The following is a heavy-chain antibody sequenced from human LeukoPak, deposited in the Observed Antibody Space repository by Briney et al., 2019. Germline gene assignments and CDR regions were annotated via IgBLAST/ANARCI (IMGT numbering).Heavy chain of an antibody. Sequence: GGSLRLSCAASGFTVSSNYVSWVRQAPGKGLEWVSVIYSGGSTYYADSVKGRFTISRDNSKNTLYLQMNSLRAEDTAVYYCARDRRTGRRIGYYYYMDVWGKGTTVTVSS. V-gene: IGHV3-66*02. D-gene: IGHD1-14*01. J-gene: IGHJ6*03. CDR2: IYSGGST. CDR3: ARDRRTGRRIGYYYYMDV. CDR1: GFTVSSNY.